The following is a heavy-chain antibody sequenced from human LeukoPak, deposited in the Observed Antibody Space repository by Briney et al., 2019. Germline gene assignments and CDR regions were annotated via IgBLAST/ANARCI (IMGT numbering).Heavy chain of an antibody. V-gene: IGHV3-21*01. CDR1: GFTFSSYS. CDR2: ISRAGDYT. Sequence: GRSLRLSCVASGFTFSSYSMNWVRQAPGKGLEWVSSISRAGDYTYSEDSVKGRFTISRDNAKDSLYLQLNSLRAEDTAIYYCARDLMVVAGTGFDYWGQGALVTVSS. J-gene: IGHJ4*02. CDR3: ARDLMVVAGTGFDY. D-gene: IGHD6-19*01.